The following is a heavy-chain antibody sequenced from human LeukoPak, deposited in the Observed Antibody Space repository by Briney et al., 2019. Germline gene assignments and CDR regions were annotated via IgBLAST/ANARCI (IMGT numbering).Heavy chain of an antibody. CDR1: GCTFTSYG. Sequence: GASVKVSCKASGCTFTSYGISWVRQAPGQGLEWMGWISAYNGNTNYAQKLQGRVTMTTDTSTSTAYMELRSLRSDDTAVYYCARERVTTIFGVVTLDPFDYWGQGTLVTVSS. CDR2: ISAYNGNT. D-gene: IGHD3-3*01. CDR3: ARERVTTIFGVVTLDPFDY. V-gene: IGHV1-18*01. J-gene: IGHJ4*02.